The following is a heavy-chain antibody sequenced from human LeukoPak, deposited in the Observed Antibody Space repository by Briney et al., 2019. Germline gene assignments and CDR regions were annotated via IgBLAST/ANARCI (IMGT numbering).Heavy chain of an antibody. Sequence: ASETLSLTCAVSGYSISSGYYWGWIRQPPGKGLEWIGSIYHSGSTYYNPSLKSRVTISVDTSKNQFSLKLRSVTAAGTAVYYCARRTLGEKYLDYWVQGTLVTVFS. CDR3: ARRTLGEKYLDY. J-gene: IGHJ4*02. D-gene: IGHD3-10*01. CDR2: IYHSGST. CDR1: GYSISSGYY. V-gene: IGHV4-38-2*01.